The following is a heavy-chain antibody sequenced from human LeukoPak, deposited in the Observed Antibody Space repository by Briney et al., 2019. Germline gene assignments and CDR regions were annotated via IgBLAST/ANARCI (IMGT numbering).Heavy chain of an antibody. CDR1: GGTFSVYA. D-gene: IGHD3-22*01. CDR2: IIPILCIA. J-gene: IGHJ4*02. CDR3: ARAMYYDSSGHSVPPDY. Sequence: SVKVSCKGSGGTFSVYAISWVRQSPGQGLEWMGRIIPILCIANCAQKFQGRTQDKSTSTAYLELRSLRSEETAVYYCARAMYYDSSGHSVPPDYWGQGTLVTVPS. V-gene: IGHV1-69*04.